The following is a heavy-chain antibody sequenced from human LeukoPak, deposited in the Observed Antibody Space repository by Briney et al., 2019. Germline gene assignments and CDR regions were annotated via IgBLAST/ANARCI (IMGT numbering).Heavy chain of an antibody. D-gene: IGHD3-10*01. J-gene: IGHJ4*02. CDR1: GGSFSGYY. CDR2: INHSGST. V-gene: IGHV4-34*01. Sequence: SETLSLTCAVYGGSFSGYYWGWIRQPPGKGMEWMGEINHSGSTNYNPSLKSRVTISVDTSKNQFSLKLSSVTAADTAVYYCARGPPGEGITMVRDYSSFDYWGQGTLVTVSS. CDR3: ARGPPGEGITMVRDYSSFDY.